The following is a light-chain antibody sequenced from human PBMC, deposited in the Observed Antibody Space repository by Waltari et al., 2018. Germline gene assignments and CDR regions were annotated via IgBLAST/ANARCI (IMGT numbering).Light chain of an antibody. CDR3: CSYVGGSTF. CDR1: SSDIGTYDL. CDR2: EVT. V-gene: IGLV2-23*02. J-gene: IGLJ2*01. Sequence: QSALTQPASVSGSPGQSVTLSCTGTSSDIGTYDLVSWYQHHPGKAPKLIIYEVTKRPSDVFNRCSGSKSGNTASLTVSGLQADDEADYYCCSYVGGSTFFGGGTRLTVL.